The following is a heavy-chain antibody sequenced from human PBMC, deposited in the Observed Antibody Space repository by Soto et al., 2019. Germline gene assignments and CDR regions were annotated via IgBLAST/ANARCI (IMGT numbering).Heavy chain of an antibody. D-gene: IGHD2-15*01. J-gene: IGHJ4*02. CDR3: ARDPAHCSDGRCKRGFDY. V-gene: IGHV4-59*12. CDR1: GGSISNYY. CDR2: IYYSGTT. Sequence: SETLSLTCTVSGGSISNYYWTWIRQPPGKGLEWIGYIYYSGTTNYNPSLKSRVTISVDTSKNQFSLQLSSVTPEDTAVYYCARDPAHCSDGRCKRGFDYWGLGTLVTVSS.